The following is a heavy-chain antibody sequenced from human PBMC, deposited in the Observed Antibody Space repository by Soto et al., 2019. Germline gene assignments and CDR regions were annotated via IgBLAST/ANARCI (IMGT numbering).Heavy chain of an antibody. V-gene: IGHV5-10-1*01. Sequence: GESLKISCKGSGYSFAGYWITWVRQKPGKGLEWMGRTDPSDSQTYYSPSFRGHVTISATKSITTVFLQWSSLRASDTAMYYCARQIYDSDTGPNFQYYFDSWGQGTPVTVSS. CDR3: ARQIYDSDTGPNFQYYFDS. CDR1: GYSFAGYW. J-gene: IGHJ4*02. D-gene: IGHD3-22*01. CDR2: TDPSDSQT.